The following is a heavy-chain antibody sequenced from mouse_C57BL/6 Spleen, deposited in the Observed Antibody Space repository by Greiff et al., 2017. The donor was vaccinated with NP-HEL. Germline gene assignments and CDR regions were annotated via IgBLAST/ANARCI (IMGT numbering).Heavy chain of an antibody. J-gene: IGHJ2*01. V-gene: IGHV1-81*01. Sequence: QVQLKESGAELARPGASVKLSCKASGYTFTSYGISWVKQRTGQGLEWIGEIYPRSGNTYYNEKFKGKATLTVDTSSSTAYMQLSSLTSEDSAVYYCARYYDLGFDYWGQGTTLTVSS. CDR2: IYPRSGNT. D-gene: IGHD2-4*01. CDR3: ARYYDLGFDY. CDR1: GYTFTSYG.